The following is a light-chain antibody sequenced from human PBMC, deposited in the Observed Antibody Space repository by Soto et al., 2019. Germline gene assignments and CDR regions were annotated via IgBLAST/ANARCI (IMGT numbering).Light chain of an antibody. CDR2: EVD. V-gene: IGLV2-23*02. Sequence: QSALTQPASVSGSPGQSLTISCSGTTSDVGIYNLVSWYQQHPGKAPKLVIYEVDKRPSGVSNRFSGSRSGNTASLTISGLQSEDEADYYCSSYAGSRGVFGGGTKLTV. J-gene: IGLJ3*02. CDR3: SSYAGSRGV. CDR1: TSDVGIYNL.